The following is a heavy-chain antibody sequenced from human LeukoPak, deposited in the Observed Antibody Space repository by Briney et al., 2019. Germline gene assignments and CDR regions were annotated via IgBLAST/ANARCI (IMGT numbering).Heavy chain of an antibody. CDR2: IGSSGTTI. CDR1: GFTFSSYE. D-gene: IGHD5-12*01. CDR3: ARVRGYDGYYFDY. V-gene: IGHV3-48*03. J-gene: IGHJ4*02. Sequence: GGSLRLSCAASGFTFSSYEMNWVRQAPGKGLEWVSYIGSSGTTIYYADSVKGRFTISRDNAKNSLSLQMNSLRAEDTAVYYCARVRGYDGYYFDYWGQGTLVTVSS.